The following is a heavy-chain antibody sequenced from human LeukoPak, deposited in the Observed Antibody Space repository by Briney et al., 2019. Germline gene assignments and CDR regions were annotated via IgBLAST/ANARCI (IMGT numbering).Heavy chain of an antibody. CDR3: ASEYCGGDCYSYDAFDI. CDR1: GGIFSSYA. D-gene: IGHD2-21*02. V-gene: IGHV1-69*06. Sequence: SVKVSCKASGGIFSSYAISWVRQAPGQGLEWMGGIIPIFGTANYAQKFQGRVTITADKSTSTAYMELSSLRSEDTAVYYCASEYCGGDCYSYDAFDIWGQGTMVTVSS. J-gene: IGHJ3*02. CDR2: IIPIFGTA.